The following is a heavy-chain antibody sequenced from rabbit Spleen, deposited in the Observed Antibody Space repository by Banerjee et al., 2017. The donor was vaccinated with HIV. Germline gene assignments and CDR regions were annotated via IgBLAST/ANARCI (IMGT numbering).Heavy chain of an antibody. V-gene: IGHV1S40*01. J-gene: IGHJ4*01. CDR3: ARDLVAVIGWNFNL. CDR2: INIVTGKS. CDR1: GVSFSSSSY. Sequence: QQLVESGGDLVKPGASLTLTCTASGVSFSSSSYICWVRQAPGKGLEWIACINIVTGKSVYASWAKGRFIMSRTSSTTVTLQMTSLTAADTATYFCARDLVAVIGWNFNLWGQGTLVTVS. D-gene: IGHD1-1*01.